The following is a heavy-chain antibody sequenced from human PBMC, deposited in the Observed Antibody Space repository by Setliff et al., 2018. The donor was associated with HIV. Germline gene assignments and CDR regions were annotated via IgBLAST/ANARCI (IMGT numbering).Heavy chain of an antibody. CDR1: GFSFSSYE. D-gene: IGHD5-18*01. Sequence: PGGSLRLSCAGSGFSFSSYEMNWVRQASGKGLEWVSHISSTGNVMDYADFVKGRFTISRDNARKSLYLEMHSLRAEDTAVYYCASRGYNYGRRPVYFDRWGQGTLVTVSS. J-gene: IGHJ4*02. CDR2: ISSTGNVM. CDR3: ASRGYNYGRRPVYFDR. V-gene: IGHV3-48*03.